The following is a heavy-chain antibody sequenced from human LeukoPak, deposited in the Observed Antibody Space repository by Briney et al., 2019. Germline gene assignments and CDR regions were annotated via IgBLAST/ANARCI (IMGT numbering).Heavy chain of an antibody. D-gene: IGHD4-23*01. Sequence: GGSLRLSCEASGFTFSNYWMSWVRQAPGKGLEWVANIEQDGGEKNYVDSVKGRFTISRDNARNSLYLQMNSLRAEDTAVYYCARDRGYSTFDYWGQGTLVTVSS. CDR3: ARDRGYSTFDY. V-gene: IGHV3-7*01. J-gene: IGHJ4*02. CDR2: IEQDGGEK. CDR1: GFTFSNYW.